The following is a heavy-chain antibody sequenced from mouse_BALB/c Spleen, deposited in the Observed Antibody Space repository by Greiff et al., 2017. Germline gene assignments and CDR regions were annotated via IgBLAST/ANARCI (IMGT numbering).Heavy chain of an antibody. CDR1: GYTFTDYN. Sequence: EVQLQQSGPELVKPGASVKIPCKASGYTFTDYNMDWVKQSHGKSLEWIGDINPNNGGTIYNQKFKGKATLTVDKSSSTAYMELRSLTSEDTAVYYGARKAKLGLSWFAYWGQGTLVTVSA. CDR2: INPNNGGT. CDR3: ARKAKLGLSWFAY. D-gene: IGHD3-1*01. V-gene: IGHV1-18*01. J-gene: IGHJ3*01.